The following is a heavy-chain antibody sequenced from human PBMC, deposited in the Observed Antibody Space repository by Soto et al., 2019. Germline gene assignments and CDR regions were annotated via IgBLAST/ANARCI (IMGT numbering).Heavy chain of an antibody. D-gene: IGHD3-22*01. CDR3: AKDGPYDTTLGAFDI. Sequence: QVQLVESGGGVVQPGRSLRLSCAASGFTFSSYDMHWVRQAPGKGLEWVAVISYDESNKYYADSVKGRFTISRDNSKNTLYLQRNSLRAEDTAVYYCAKDGPYDTTLGAFDIWGQGTMVTVSS. CDR2: ISYDESNK. V-gene: IGHV3-30*18. CDR1: GFTFSSYD. J-gene: IGHJ3*02.